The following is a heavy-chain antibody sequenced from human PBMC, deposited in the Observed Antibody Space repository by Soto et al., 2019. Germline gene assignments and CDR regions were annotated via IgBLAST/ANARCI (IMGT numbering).Heavy chain of an antibody. CDR1: GFTFSSYG. CDR3: AKEDPHYDFWSGYYIFANKGGFDY. CDR2: ISYDGSNK. D-gene: IGHD3-3*01. J-gene: IGHJ4*02. Sequence: QVQLVESGGGVVQPGRSLRLSCAASGFTFSSYGMHWVRQAPGKGLEWVAVISYDGSNKYYADSVKGRFTISRDNSKNTLYLQMNSLRAEDTAVYYCAKEDPHYDFWSGYYIFANKGGFDYWGQGTLVTVSS. V-gene: IGHV3-30*18.